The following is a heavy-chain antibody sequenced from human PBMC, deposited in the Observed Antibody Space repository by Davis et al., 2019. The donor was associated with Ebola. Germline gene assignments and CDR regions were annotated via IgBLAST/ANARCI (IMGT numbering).Heavy chain of an antibody. D-gene: IGHD1-26*01. CDR2: FDPEDGET. V-gene: IGHV1-24*01. CDR1: GYTFTSYG. J-gene: IGHJ5*02. Sequence: AASVKVSCKASGYTFTSYGISWVRQAPGQGLEWMGGFDPEDGETIYAQKFQGRVTMTKDTSTDTAYMELSSLRSEDTAVYYCAVRELRWFDPWGQGTLVTVSS. CDR3: AVRELRWFDP.